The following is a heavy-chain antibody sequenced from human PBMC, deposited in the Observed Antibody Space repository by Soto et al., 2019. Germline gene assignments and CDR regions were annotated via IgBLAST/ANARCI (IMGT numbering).Heavy chain of an antibody. CDR2: IYYSGST. J-gene: IGHJ4*02. CDR1: GGSISSSSYY. CDR3: ARGGVLEWLLWWGFGDY. D-gene: IGHD3-3*01. Sequence: QLQLQESGPGLVKPSETLSLTCTVSGGSISSSSYYWGWIRQPPGKGLEWIGSIYYSGSTYYNPSLKSRVTISVDTSKNQFSLKLSSVTAADTAVYYCARGGVLEWLLWWGFGDYWGQGTLVTVSS. V-gene: IGHV4-39*01.